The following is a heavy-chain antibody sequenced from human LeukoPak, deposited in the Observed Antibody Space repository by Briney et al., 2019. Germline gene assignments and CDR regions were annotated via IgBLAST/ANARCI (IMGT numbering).Heavy chain of an antibody. J-gene: IGHJ4*02. V-gene: IGHV3-23*01. CDR2: ISGSGGST. CDR3: AKSRGGYYDSSGSPY. Sequence: GGSLRLSCAVSGFTFSSYAMSWVRQAPGKGLEWVSAISGSGGSTYHADSVKGRFTISRDNSKNTLYLQMNSLRAEDTAVYYCAKSRGGYYDSSGSPYWGQGTLVTVSS. CDR1: GFTFSSYA. D-gene: IGHD3-22*01.